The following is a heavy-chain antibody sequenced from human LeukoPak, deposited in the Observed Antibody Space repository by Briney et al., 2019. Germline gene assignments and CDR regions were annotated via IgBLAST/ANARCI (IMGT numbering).Heavy chain of an antibody. Sequence: ETQSLTCAVYGASFSGYYWSWIRQPPGKGLQCIGEVTYLNITNYNPSLKSRVTISVETSKKPFSLKMTSLTTSHTVVYLCGRGRDGYINYWGQGSLGTLSS. J-gene: IGHJ4*01. CDR1: GASFSGYY. CDR2: VTYLNIT. V-gene: IGHV4-34*01. D-gene: IGHD5-24*01. CDR3: GRGRDGYINY.